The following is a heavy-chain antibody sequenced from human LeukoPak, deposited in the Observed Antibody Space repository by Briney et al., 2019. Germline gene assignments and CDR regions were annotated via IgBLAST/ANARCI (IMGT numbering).Heavy chain of an antibody. D-gene: IGHD5-18*01. V-gene: IGHV3-23*01. J-gene: IGHJ4*02. CDR1: GFTFSSYA. CDR2: ISGSGGST. CDR3: AKDGGYSYGNEYYFDY. Sequence: GGSLRLSCAASGFTFSSYAMSWVRQAPGKGLEWVSAISGSGGSTYYADSVKGRFTISRDNSKNTLYLQMNSLRAEDTAVYYCAKDGGYSYGNEYYFDYWGQGTLVTVSS.